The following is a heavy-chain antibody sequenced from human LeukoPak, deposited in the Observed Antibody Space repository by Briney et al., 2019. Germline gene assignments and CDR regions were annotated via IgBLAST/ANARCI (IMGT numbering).Heavy chain of an antibody. D-gene: IGHD2-21*02. Sequence: GGSLRLSCAASGFTFSDYYMTWIRQAPGKGLEWVSCISSSGSTIFYADSVKGRFTISRDNAKSSLFLQMNSLRAEDTDVYYCARVNRVTAIQELDYWGQGTLVTVSS. CDR2: ISSSGSTI. CDR3: ARVNRVTAIQELDY. V-gene: IGHV3-11*01. CDR1: GFTFSDYY. J-gene: IGHJ4*02.